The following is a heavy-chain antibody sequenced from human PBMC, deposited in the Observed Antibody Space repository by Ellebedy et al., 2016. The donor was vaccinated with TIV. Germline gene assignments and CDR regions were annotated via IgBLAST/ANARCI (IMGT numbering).Heavy chain of an antibody. CDR2: FIPILGTP. V-gene: IGHV1-69*10. D-gene: IGHD3-10*01. Sequence: AASVKVSCKASGGTFSSRAISWVRQAPGEGLEWMGGFIPILGTPNYAQKFQVRVTFTADKSTNIAYMELGRLTSEDTAIYYCATVSFASGSYYFDNWGQGTLVAVSS. J-gene: IGHJ4*02. CDR1: GGTFSSRA. CDR3: ATVSFASGSYYFDN.